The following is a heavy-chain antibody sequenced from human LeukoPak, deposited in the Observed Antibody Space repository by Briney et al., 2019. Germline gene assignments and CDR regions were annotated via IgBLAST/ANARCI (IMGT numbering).Heavy chain of an antibody. CDR2: FDPEDGET. CDR3: ATGRELWGPYYFDY. V-gene: IGHV1-24*01. D-gene: IGHD1-26*01. Sequence: ASVKVSCKVSGYTLTELSMHWVRQAPGKGLEWMGGFDPEDGETIYAQKFQGRVTMTEDSSTDTAYMELSSLRSEDTAVYYCATGRELWGPYYFDYWGQGTLVTVSS. J-gene: IGHJ4*02. CDR1: GYTLTELS.